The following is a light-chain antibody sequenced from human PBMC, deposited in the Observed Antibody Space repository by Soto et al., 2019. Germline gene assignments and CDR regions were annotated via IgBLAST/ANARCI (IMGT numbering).Light chain of an antibody. V-gene: IGKV1-39*01. CDR3: QQNYTTYT. J-gene: IGKJ2*01. CDR2: AAS. CDR1: QSISSY. Sequence: DLPMTQSPSSLSASVGDRVTITCRASQSISSYLNWYQQKPGKAPKLLIYAASSLQSGVPSRFSSSASANYFPLISSRLQPEDVATYYRQQNYTTYTFGQGTQLEIK.